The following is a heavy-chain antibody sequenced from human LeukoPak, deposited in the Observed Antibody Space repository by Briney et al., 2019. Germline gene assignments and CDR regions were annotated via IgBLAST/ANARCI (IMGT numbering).Heavy chain of an antibody. V-gene: IGHV5-51*01. CDR1: GYRFTTYW. J-gene: IGHJ3*02. CDR3: ARLRILRHSSGYYDAFDI. Sequence: GESLKISCKGSGYRFTTYWIGWVRQMPGKGLEWMGIIYPGDSDTRYSPSFQGQVTISADKSISTAYLQWSSLKASDTAMYYCARLRILRHSSGYYDAFDIWGQGTMVTVSS. CDR2: IYPGDSDT. D-gene: IGHD3-22*01.